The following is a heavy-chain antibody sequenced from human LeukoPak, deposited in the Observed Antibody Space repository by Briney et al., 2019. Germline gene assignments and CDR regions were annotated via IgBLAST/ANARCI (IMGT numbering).Heavy chain of an antibody. J-gene: IGHJ6*03. CDR2: ISSSGSTI. CDR3: ARVGQPDPDHYYYYYYMDV. Sequence: GGSLRLSCAASGFTFSDYYMSWIRQAPGKGLEWVPYISSSGSTIYYADSVKGRFTISRDNAKNSLYLQMNSLRAEDTAVYYCARVGQPDPDHYYYYYYMDVWGKGTTVTVSS. D-gene: IGHD3-16*01. CDR1: GFTFSDYY. V-gene: IGHV3-11*01.